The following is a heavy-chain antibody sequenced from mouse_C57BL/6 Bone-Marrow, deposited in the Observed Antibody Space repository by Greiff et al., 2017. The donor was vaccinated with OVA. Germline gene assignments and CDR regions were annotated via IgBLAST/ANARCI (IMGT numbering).Heavy chain of an antibody. Sequence: EVKLVESGPGMVKPSQSLSLTCTVTGYSITSGYDWHWIRHFPGNKLEWMGYISYSGSTNYNLSLKSRISITHDTSKNHFFLKLNSVTTEDTATYYCARELRFYYFDYWGQGTTLTVSS. CDR2: ISYSGST. J-gene: IGHJ2*01. CDR3: ARELRFYYFDY. CDR1: GYSITSGYD. D-gene: IGHD1-1*01. V-gene: IGHV3-1*01.